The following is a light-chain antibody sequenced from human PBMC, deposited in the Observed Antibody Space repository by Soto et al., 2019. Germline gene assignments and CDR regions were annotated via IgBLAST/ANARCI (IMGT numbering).Light chain of an antibody. CDR2: AAS. J-gene: IGKJ1*01. CDR1: QGISNY. CDR3: KKYNSTPRT. V-gene: IGKV1-27*01. Sequence: DIHMTQAPSTLSASVGDRVTITCRASQGISNYLAWYQQKPGKVPKLLIYAASTLQSGVPSRFSGSGSGTDFTLTIRSLQPEDVATYYCKKYNSTPRTFGQGTKVDIK.